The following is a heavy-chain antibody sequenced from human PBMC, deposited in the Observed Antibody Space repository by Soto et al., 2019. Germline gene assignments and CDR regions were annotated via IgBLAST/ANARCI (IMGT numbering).Heavy chain of an antibody. D-gene: IGHD3-3*01. CDR2: ISTSSLYI. V-gene: IGHV3-21*01. Sequence: PGGSLRLSCAASGFTFSDYNMNWVRQAPGKGLEWVSSISTSSLYIYYADSVKGRFTISRDNAKKSLYLQMNRLRAEDTAVYYCVGGVSLFLQATITAFNI. CDR3: VGGVSLFLQATITAFNI. CDR1: GFTFSDYN. J-gene: IGHJ3*02.